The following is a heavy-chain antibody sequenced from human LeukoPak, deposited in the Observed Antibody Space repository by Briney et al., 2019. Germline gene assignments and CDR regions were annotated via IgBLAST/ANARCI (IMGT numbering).Heavy chain of an antibody. CDR3: ARGRTGCSSTSCYTGAGYYYMDV. V-gene: IGHV4-39*07. Sequence: SETLSLTCTVSGGSISSSSYYWGWIRQPPGKGLEWIGSIYYSGSTYYNPSLKSRVTISVDTSKNQFSLKLSSVTAADTAVYYCARGRTGCSSTSCYTGAGYYYMDVWGKGPRSPSP. D-gene: IGHD2-2*02. CDR2: IYYSGST. CDR1: GGSISSSSYY. J-gene: IGHJ6*03.